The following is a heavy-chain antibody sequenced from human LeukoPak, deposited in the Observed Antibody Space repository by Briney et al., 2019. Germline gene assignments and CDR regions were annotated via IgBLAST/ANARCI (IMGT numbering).Heavy chain of an antibody. CDR2: IHPGDSDT. CDR1: GYSFTSYW. D-gene: IGHD6-13*01. Sequence: GESLKISCKGSGYSFTSYWIAWVRQMPGKGLEWMGIIHPGDSDTRYSPSFQGQVTISVDKSISTAYLQWSSLKASDTAMYYCARRSSIVPPGMGYFYYYMDVWGQGTTVTISS. J-gene: IGHJ6*03. V-gene: IGHV5-51*01. CDR3: ARRSSIVPPGMGYFYYYMDV.